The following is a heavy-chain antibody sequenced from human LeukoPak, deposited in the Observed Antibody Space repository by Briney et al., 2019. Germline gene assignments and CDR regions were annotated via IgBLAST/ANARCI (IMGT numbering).Heavy chain of an antibody. CDR1: GYTFTSYG. CDR3: ASTSAVGATVYYYYGMDV. V-gene: IGHV1-18*01. J-gene: IGHJ6*02. CDR2: ISANNGNT. Sequence: ASVKVSCKASGYTFTSYGISWVRQAPGHGLEWMGWISANNGNTNYAQKLQGRVTMTTDTSTSTAYMELRSLRSDDTAVYYCASTSAVGATVYYYYGMDVWGQGTTVTVSS. D-gene: IGHD1-26*01.